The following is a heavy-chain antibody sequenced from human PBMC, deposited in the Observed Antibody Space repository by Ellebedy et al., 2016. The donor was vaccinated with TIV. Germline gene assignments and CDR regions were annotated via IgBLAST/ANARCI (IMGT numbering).Heavy chain of an antibody. CDR3: ARDLFTMVRGVIITPYYYYGMDV. D-gene: IGHD3-10*01. Sequence: AASVKVSCKASGYTFTSYGISWVRQAPGQGLEWMGWISAYNGNTNYAQKLQGRVTMTTDTSTSTAYMELRSLRSDDTAVYYCARDLFTMVRGVIITPYYYYGMDVWGQGTTVTVSS. CDR1: GYTFTSYG. J-gene: IGHJ6*02. V-gene: IGHV1-18*01. CDR2: ISAYNGNT.